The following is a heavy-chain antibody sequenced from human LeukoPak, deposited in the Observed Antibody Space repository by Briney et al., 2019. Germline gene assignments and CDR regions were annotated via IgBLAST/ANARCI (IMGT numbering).Heavy chain of an antibody. Sequence: ASVKVSCKTSGYTFNDYYLHWVRQAPGQGLVWMGWINPNSGRTNYAPKFQGRVTLTTDTSISTAYMELSSLISGDTALYYCARDSSDILTGYYHFWGQGTLVTVSS. V-gene: IGHV1-2*02. J-gene: IGHJ4*02. D-gene: IGHD3-9*01. CDR1: GYTFNDYY. CDR2: INPNSGRT. CDR3: ARDSSDILTGYYHF.